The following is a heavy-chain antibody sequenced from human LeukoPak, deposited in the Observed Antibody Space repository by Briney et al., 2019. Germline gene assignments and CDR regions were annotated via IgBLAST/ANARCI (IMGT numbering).Heavy chain of an antibody. J-gene: IGHJ3*02. V-gene: IGHV3-48*03. CDR3: ARDCMRGLDDAFDI. CDR2: ISRSGSTI. D-gene: IGHD3-10*01. CDR1: GFTFSSYE. Sequence: PGGSLRLSCAASGFTFSSYEMNWVRQAPGKGLEWVSYISRSGSTIYYADSVKGRFTMSRDTAKNSLYLQMNSLRAEDTAVYYCARDCMRGLDDAFDIWGQGTTVTVSS.